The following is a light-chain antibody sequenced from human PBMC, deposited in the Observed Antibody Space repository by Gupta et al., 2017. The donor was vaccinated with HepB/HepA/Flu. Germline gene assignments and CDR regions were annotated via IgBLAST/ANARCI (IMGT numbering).Light chain of an antibody. Sequence: IVMTQSPLSLPVTPGEPASIPCRSSQSLLHSNGYNYLDWYLQKPGQSPQLLIYLGSNRASGVPDRFSGSGSGTDFTLKISRVEAEDVGVYYCMQALHTRTFGQGTKVEIK. V-gene: IGKV2-28*01. CDR2: LGS. CDR1: QSLLHSNGYNY. J-gene: IGKJ1*01. CDR3: MQALHTRT.